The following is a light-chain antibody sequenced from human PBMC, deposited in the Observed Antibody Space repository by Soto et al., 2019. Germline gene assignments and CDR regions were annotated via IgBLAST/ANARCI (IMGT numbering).Light chain of an antibody. CDR1: SSDVGGYNY. Sequence: QSALTQPPSASGSPGQSVTISCTGTSSDVGGYNYVSWYQQHPGKAPKLMISEVSKRPSGVPDRFSGSKSGNTASLTVSWLQAEYEAEYYCRSFAGNNNLVFGGGTKLTVL. CDR2: EVS. V-gene: IGLV2-8*01. J-gene: IGLJ2*01. CDR3: RSFAGNNNLV.